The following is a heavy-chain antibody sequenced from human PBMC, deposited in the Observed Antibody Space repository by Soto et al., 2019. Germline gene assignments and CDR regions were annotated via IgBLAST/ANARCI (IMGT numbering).Heavy chain of an antibody. CDR1: GGTFSSYA. J-gene: IGHJ3*02. CDR3: ARLIESYYYDSSGRAPIFDI. CDR2: IIPIFGTA. D-gene: IGHD3-22*01. V-gene: IGHV1-69*13. Sequence: SVKVSCKASGGTFSSYAISWVRQAPGQGLEWMGGIIPIFGTANYAQKFQGRVTITADESTSTAYMELSSLRSEDTAVYYCARLIESYYYDSSGRAPIFDIWGQGTMVTVS.